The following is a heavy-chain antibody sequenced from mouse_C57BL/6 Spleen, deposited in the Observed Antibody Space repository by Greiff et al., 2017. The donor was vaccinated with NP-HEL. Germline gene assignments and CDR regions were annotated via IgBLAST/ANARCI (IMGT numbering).Heavy chain of an antibody. J-gene: IGHJ4*01. V-gene: IGHV1-15*01. CDR1: GYTFTDYE. D-gene: IGHD3-3*01. CDR3: TSRVSMDY. CDR2: IDPETGGT. Sequence: VQLQQSGAELVRPGASVTLSCKASGYTFTDYEMHWVKQTPVHGLEWIGAIDPETGGTAYNQKFKGKAILTADKSSSTAYMELRSLTSEDSAVYYCTSRVSMDYWGQGTSVTVSS.